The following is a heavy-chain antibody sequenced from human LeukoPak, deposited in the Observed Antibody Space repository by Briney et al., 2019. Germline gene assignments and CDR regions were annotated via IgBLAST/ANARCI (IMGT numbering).Heavy chain of an antibody. V-gene: IGHV3-23*01. CDR1: GFTFSSYA. D-gene: IGHD4-23*01. J-gene: IGHJ4*02. CDR2: ISGSGGST. CDR3: AKDLDYGGNSPFDY. Sequence: GGSLRLSYAASGFTFSSYAMSWVRQAPGKGLEWVSAISGSGGSTWYADSVKGRFTISRDNSKNTLYLQMNSLRAEDTAVYYCAKDLDYGGNSPFDYWGQGTLVTVSS.